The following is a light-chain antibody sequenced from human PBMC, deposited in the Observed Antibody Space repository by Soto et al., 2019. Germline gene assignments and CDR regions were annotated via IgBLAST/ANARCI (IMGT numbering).Light chain of an antibody. J-gene: IGLJ2*01. V-gene: IGLV2-14*01. CDR2: EVS. CDR3: SSYTSNSTLVI. CDR1: SSDVGGYNY. Sequence: QSALTQPASVSGSPGQSITISCTGTSSDVGGYNYVSWYQQHPGKAPKLMICEVSNRPSGVSNRFSGSKSGNTASLTISGLQAEDEADYYCSSYTSNSTLVIFGGGTKLTVL.